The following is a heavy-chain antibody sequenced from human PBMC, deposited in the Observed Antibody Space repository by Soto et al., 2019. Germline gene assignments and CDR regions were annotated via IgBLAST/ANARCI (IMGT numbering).Heavy chain of an antibody. CDR1: GYSFSDYW. V-gene: IGHV5-51*01. D-gene: IGHD6-19*01. Sequence: PGASLKISWEGAGYSFSDYWIGWVRQMPGKGPEWMGIIYPGDSGARYSPSFQGQVSISADKSVNTAYLQWGSLKASDTAMYYCARQTTGWFGMDVWGQGTTGTVS. CDR2: IYPGDSGA. CDR3: ARQTTGWFGMDV. J-gene: IGHJ6*02.